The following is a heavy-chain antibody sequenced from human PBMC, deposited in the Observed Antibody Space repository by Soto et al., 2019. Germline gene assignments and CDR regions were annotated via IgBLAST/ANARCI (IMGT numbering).Heavy chain of an antibody. D-gene: IGHD6-25*01. CDR2: IIPIFGTA. J-gene: IGHJ6*02. CDR3: ARGSVSGPYYYYGMDV. V-gene: IGHV1-69*13. Sequence: ASVKVSCKASGGTFSSYAISWVRQAPGQGLEWMGGIIPIFGTANYAQKFQGRVTITADESTSTAYMELSSLRSEDTAVYYCARGSVSGPYYYYGMDVWGQGTTVTVSS. CDR1: GGTFSSYA.